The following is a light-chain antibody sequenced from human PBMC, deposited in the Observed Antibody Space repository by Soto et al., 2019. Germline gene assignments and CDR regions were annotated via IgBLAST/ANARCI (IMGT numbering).Light chain of an antibody. CDR2: DVS. CDR1: ESVSNY. CDR3: QHRRDCPFT. J-gene: IGKJ3*01. Sequence: EVVLTQSPATLSLSPGDRATLSCRASESVSNYLAWYQQKPGQPPRLVIYDVSSRATGIPPRFSGGGSGTDFTLTISSLEPEDFAAYYCQHRRDCPFTFGHGIRVYI. V-gene: IGKV3-11*01.